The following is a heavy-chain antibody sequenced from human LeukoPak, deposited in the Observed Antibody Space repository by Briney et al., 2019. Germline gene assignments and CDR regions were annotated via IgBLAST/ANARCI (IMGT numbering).Heavy chain of an antibody. CDR1: GYIFFNYG. J-gene: IGHJ4*02. CDR3: ARPRPHSIYGDYDGIDY. Sequence: ASVKVSCKASGYIFFNYGINWVRQAPGQSLEWMGWISPNNGNTDFAQNFQDRVTMTTDASTSTVYMELRSLRSDDTAMYYCARPRPHSIYGDYDGIDYWGQGTLVTVSS. D-gene: IGHD4-17*01. CDR2: ISPNNGNT. V-gene: IGHV1-18*01.